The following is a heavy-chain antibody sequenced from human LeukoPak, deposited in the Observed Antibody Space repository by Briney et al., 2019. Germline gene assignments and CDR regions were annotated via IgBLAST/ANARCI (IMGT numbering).Heavy chain of an antibody. V-gene: IGHV3-33*01. D-gene: IGHD3-22*01. Sequence: GGSLRLSCAAAGFTFSSYGMHWVRQAPGKGLEWVAVIWYDGSQTNYADSVKGRFTISRDNSTNTLHLQMNSLRAEDTAVYYCARETPTENYDSSGFDYWGQGTLVSVSS. J-gene: IGHJ4*02. CDR2: IWYDGSQT. CDR3: ARETPTENYDSSGFDY. CDR1: GFTFSSYG.